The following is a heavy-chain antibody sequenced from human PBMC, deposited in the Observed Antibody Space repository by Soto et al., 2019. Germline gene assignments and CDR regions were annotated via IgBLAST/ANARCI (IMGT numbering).Heavy chain of an antibody. CDR2: IIPTFGTA. CDR1: GGTFSNYG. V-gene: IGHV1-69*12. J-gene: IGHJ6*02. D-gene: IGHD3-16*02. CDR3: ARFTTFGGVIVRDYYYGTDV. Sequence: QVQLVQSGAEVKKPGSSVKVSCKASGGTFSNYGISWLRQAPGQGLEWMGGIIPTFGTAKYAQKFQGRVTITADESTSTAYMELSSLRSEDTAVYYCARFTTFGGVIVRDYYYGTDVWGQGTTVTVSS.